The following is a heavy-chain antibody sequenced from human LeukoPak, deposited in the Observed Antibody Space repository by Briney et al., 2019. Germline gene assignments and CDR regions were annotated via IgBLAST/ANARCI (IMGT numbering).Heavy chain of an antibody. Sequence: SETLSLTCTVSGGSISSYYWSWIRQPAGKGLEWIGSIYYSGSTYYNPSLKSRVTISVDTSKNQFSLKLSSVTAADTAVYYCARSPWGLRLGELFVVNWFDPWGQGTLVTVSS. V-gene: IGHV4-59*05. CDR3: ARSPWGLRLGELFVVNWFDP. D-gene: IGHD3-16*01. J-gene: IGHJ5*02. CDR1: GGSISSYY. CDR2: IYYSGST.